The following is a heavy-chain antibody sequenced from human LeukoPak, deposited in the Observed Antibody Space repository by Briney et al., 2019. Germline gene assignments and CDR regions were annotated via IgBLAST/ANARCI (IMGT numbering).Heavy chain of an antibody. CDR2: INPNSGGT. CDR1: GYTFTGYY. Sequence: GASVKVSCKASGYTFTGYYMHWVRQAPGQGLEWMGWINPNSGGTNYAQKFQGRVTMTRDTSISTAYMEQSRLRSDDTAVYYCARDLYSSGDYFDYWGQGTLVTVSS. V-gene: IGHV1-2*02. D-gene: IGHD6-19*01. J-gene: IGHJ4*02. CDR3: ARDLYSSGDYFDY.